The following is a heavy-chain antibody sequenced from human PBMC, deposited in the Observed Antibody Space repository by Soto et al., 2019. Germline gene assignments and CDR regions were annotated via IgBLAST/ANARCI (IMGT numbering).Heavy chain of an antibody. CDR1: AFTFSSYA. CDR2: ISGSGGNT. V-gene: IGHV3-23*01. D-gene: IGHD6-19*01. J-gene: IGHJ3*02. Sequence: EVQLLESGGGLVQPGGSLRLSCTASAFTFSSYALTWVRQAPGKGLEWVSSISGSGGNTYYADSVKGRFTISRDNSKNALYLEMNSLRAEDTAVDYCAKDRSLYNIGWYLGDAFDIWGQGTMVTVSS. CDR3: AKDRSLYNIGWYLGDAFDI.